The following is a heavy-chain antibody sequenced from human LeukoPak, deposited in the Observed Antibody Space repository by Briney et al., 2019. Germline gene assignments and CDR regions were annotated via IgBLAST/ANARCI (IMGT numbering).Heavy chain of an antibody. J-gene: IGHJ4*02. Sequence: SETLSLTCTVSGGSISSSSYYWGWIRQPPGKGLEWIGSIYYSGSTYYNPSLKSRVTISVDTSKNQFSLKLSSVTAADTAVYYCASFSPTGEPARLVFDYWGQGTLVTVSS. V-gene: IGHV4-39*07. CDR2: IYYSGST. D-gene: IGHD7-27*01. CDR3: ASFSPTGEPARLVFDY. CDR1: GGSISSSSYY.